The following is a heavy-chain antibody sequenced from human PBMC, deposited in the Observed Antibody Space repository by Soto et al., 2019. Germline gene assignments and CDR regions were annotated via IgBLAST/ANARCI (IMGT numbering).Heavy chain of an antibody. J-gene: IGHJ4*02. CDR1: GFSFGSYA. V-gene: IGHV3-23*01. D-gene: IGHD6-19*01. CDR2: ISAGGSTT. CDR3: AKAGSGWSRVYFDY. Sequence: EVQLLESGGGLAQPGGPLRLSCASSGFSFGSYAMSWVRRAPGMGLEWVSAISAGGSTTSYVGSVKGRFTISRDNSKNTLYLQMSSLRVEDTAVYYCAKAGSGWSRVYFDYWGQGSLVTVSP.